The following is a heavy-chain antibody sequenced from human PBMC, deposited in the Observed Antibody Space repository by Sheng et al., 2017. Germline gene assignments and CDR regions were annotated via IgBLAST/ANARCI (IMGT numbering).Heavy chain of an antibody. J-gene: IGHJ4*02. CDR3: ARGPLWQHHLTG. D-gene: IGHD6-13*01. CDR1: GGSFSGYY. V-gene: IGHV4-34*01. CDR2: INHSGST. Sequence: QVQLQQWGAGLLKPSETLSLTCAVYGGSFSGYYWSWIRQPPGKGLEWIGEINHSGSTNYNPSLKSRVTISVDTSKNQFSLKLSSVTAADTAVYYCARGPLWQHHLTGWGQGTLVTVSS.